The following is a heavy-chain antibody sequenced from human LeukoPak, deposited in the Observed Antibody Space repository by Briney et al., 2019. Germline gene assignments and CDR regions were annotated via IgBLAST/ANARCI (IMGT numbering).Heavy chain of an antibody. CDR1: GFTFSSYW. D-gene: IGHD3-10*01. CDR2: SNSDGSST. J-gene: IGHJ4*02. CDR3: ARALDGSGSRSLDY. Sequence: HSGGSLRLSCAASGFTFSSYWMHWVRQAPGKGLVWVSRSNSDGSSTSYADSVKGRFTISRDNARNTLYLQMNSLRAEDMAVYHCARALDGSGSRSLDYWGQGTLVTVSS. V-gene: IGHV3-74*01.